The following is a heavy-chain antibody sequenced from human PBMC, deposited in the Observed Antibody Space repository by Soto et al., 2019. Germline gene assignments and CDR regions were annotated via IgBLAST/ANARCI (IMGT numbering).Heavy chain of an antibody. Sequence: PGGSLRLSCAASRFTFDDYAMHWVRPAPGKGLEWVSGISWNSGSIGYADSVKGRFTISRDNAKNSPYLQMNSLRAEDTALYYCAKDVYGYWTHFDYWGQGTLVTVSS. D-gene: IGHD5-18*01. V-gene: IGHV3-9*01. CDR3: AKDVYGYWTHFDY. CDR1: RFTFDDYA. J-gene: IGHJ4*02. CDR2: ISWNSGSI.